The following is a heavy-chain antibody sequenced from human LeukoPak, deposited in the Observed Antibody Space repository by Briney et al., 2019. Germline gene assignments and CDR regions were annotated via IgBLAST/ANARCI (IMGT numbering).Heavy chain of an antibody. J-gene: IGHJ4*02. CDR1: GASISRDY. V-gene: IGHV4-59*01. Sequence: SETLSLTCTVSGASISRDYWTWIRQPPGKGLEWIGYIYNGGSTTYSPSLNSRVTISLDTSNNQVSLKLSSVTAADTAVYYCARISGFSSGWVFDFWGQGILVTVSS. D-gene: IGHD6-19*01. CDR2: IYNGGST. CDR3: ARISGFSSGWVFDF.